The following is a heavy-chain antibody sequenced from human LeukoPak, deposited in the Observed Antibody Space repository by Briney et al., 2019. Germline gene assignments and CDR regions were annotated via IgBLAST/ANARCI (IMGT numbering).Heavy chain of an antibody. D-gene: IGHD3-16*01. CDR1: GGSISSSSYY. V-gene: IGHV4-61*02. J-gene: IGHJ4*02. CDR3: ARGGGDGYSDY. CDR2: IYTSGST. Sequence: SETLSLTCTVSGGSISSSSYYWSWIRQPAGKGLEWIGRIYTSGSTNYNPSLKSRVTMSVDTSKNQFSLKLSSVTAADTAVYYCARGGGDGYSDYWGQGTLVTVSS.